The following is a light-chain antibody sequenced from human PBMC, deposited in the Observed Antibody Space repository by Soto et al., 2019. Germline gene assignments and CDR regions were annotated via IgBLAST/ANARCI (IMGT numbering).Light chain of an antibody. CDR2: GNI. Sequence: QSVLTQPPSVSGAPGQRVTISCTGNSSNIGAGYDVHWYQQLPGTAPKLLIYGNINRPSGLPDRFSGSRSGTSASLTITGLQAEDEVDYYCQSYDSSLSGWVFGGGTKLTVL. CDR1: SSNIGAGYD. CDR3: QSYDSSLSGWV. V-gene: IGLV1-40*01. J-gene: IGLJ3*02.